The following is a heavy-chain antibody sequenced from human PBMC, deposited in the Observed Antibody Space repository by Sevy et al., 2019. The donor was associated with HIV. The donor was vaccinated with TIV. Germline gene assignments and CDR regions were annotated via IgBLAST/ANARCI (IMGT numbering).Heavy chain of an antibody. D-gene: IGHD2-2*01. Sequence: SETLSFTCAVYGGSFSGYYWNWIRQSPGKGLEWIGEINHSGSTHYNTSLKSRATISVDTSKNQFSPRLNSVTAADTAVYYCARAPPVVVVPGAPSWFDPWGQGTLVTVSS. CDR2: INHSGST. V-gene: IGHV4-34*01. J-gene: IGHJ5*02. CDR3: ARAPPVVVVPGAPSWFDP. CDR1: GGSFSGYY.